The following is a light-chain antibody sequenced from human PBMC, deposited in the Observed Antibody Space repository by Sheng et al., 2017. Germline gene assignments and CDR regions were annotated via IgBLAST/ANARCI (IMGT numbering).Light chain of an antibody. CDR2: LGS. CDR1: QGLLHSNGHNY. Sequence: DIVVTQSPLSLPVTPGEPASISCRSSQGLLHSNGHNYLDWYVQKPGQSPQLVIYLGSNRASGVPDRFSGTGSGTDFTLKISRVEAEDVGVYYCIQTLQTPFTFGPGTKSGYQT. J-gene: IGKJ3*01. CDR3: IQTLQTPFT. V-gene: IGKV2-28*01.